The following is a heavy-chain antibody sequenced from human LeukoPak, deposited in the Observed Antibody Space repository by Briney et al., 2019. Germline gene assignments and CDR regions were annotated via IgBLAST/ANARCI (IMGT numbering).Heavy chain of an antibody. CDR2: IRSAVETT. CDR1: GFTMSHYG. V-gene: IGHV3-48*04. J-gene: IGHJ4*02. D-gene: IGHD4-23*01. CDR3: VRGNDYGGPHY. Sequence: PGGSLRLSCAASGFTMSHYGVSWVRQAPGKGLEWISGIRSAVETTHYADSVKGRFTISRDNGKNTLFLQMNSLRAEDAAVYYCVRGNDYGGPHYWGQGTLVTVSS.